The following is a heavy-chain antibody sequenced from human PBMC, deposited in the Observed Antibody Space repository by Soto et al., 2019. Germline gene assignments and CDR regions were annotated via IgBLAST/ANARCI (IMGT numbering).Heavy chain of an antibody. J-gene: IGHJ4*02. CDR2: IYMGGNT. Sequence: EVQLVESGGGLVQPGGSLRLSCVASGFVVTSNYMSWVRQGPGKGLHWVSVIYMGGNTNYADSVKGRFTISRDNYKNSVSLQMTSLRVEDTAIYYCARAQCSGASCYFVAWDQGTLVTVSS. CDR3: ARAQCSGASCYFVA. CDR1: GFVVTSNY. V-gene: IGHV3-66*01. D-gene: IGHD2-15*01.